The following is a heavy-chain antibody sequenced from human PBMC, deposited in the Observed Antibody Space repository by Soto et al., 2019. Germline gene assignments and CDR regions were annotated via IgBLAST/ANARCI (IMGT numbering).Heavy chain of an antibody. D-gene: IGHD2-15*01. J-gene: IGHJ6*02. CDR2: ISSSGSTI. CDR3: ARDYGGSAYYYYGMDV. V-gene: IGHV3-48*03. CDR1: GFTFSSYE. Sequence: XGSLRLSCAASGFTFSSYEMNWVRQAPGKGLEWVSYISSSGSTIYYADSVKGRFTISRDNAKNSLYLQMNSLRAEDTAVYYCARDYGGSAYYYYGMDVWGQGTTVTVSS.